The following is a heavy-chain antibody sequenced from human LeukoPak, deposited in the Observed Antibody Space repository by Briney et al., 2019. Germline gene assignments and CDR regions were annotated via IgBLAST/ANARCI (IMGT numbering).Heavy chain of an antibody. CDR1: GFTFSSYG. D-gene: IGHD3-22*01. CDR2: ISYDGSNK. Sequence: GGSLRLSCAASGFTFSSYGMHWVRQAPGKGLEWVAVISYDGSNKYYADSVKGRFTISRDNSKNTLYLQMNSLRAEDTAVYYCAKLLHPVSYYDSSGYYFDYWGQGTLVTVSS. J-gene: IGHJ4*02. CDR3: AKLLHPVSYYDSSGYYFDY. V-gene: IGHV3-30*18.